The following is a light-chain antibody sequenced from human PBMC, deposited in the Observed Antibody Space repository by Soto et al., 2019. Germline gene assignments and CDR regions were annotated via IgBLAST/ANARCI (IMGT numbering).Light chain of an antibody. J-gene: IGLJ2*01. CDR3: QSWGTGVV. Sequence: QLVLTQSPSASASLGASVKLTCTLSSGHSSYAIAWHQQQPEKGPRYLMKLNSDGRHSKGDGIPGRFSGSSSGAERYRTLSGHQSEDEADAYGQSWGTGVVFGGGTQLTVL. CDR1: SGHSSYA. CDR2: LNSDGRH. V-gene: IGLV4-69*01.